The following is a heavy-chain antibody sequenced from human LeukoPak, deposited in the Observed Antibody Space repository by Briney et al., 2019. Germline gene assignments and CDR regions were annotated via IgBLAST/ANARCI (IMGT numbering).Heavy chain of an antibody. CDR2: IYYSGST. V-gene: IGHV4-39*07. CDR1: GGSISSSSYY. CDR3: ARGGAADCSGGSCYSY. J-gene: IGHJ4*02. Sequence: PSETLSLTCTVSGGSISSSSYYWGWICQPPGKGLEWIGSIYYSGSTYYNPSLKSRVTISVDTSKNQFSLKLSSVTAADTAVYYCARGGAADCSGGSCYSYWGQGTLVTVSS. D-gene: IGHD2-15*01.